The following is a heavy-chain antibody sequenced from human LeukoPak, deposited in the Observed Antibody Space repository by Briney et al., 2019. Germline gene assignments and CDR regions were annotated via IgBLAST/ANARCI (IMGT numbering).Heavy chain of an antibody. V-gene: IGHV3-23*01. J-gene: IGHJ4*02. CDR2: LSGSGSST. Sequence: PGGSLRLSCAASGFTFSNYAMSWVRQAPGKGLEWVSALSGSGSSTYYADSVKGRFTISRDNAKNSLYLQMNSLRADDTAVYYCARGVANHYFDYWGQGTLVTVSS. D-gene: IGHD4/OR15-4a*01. CDR3: ARGVANHYFDY. CDR1: GFTFSNYA.